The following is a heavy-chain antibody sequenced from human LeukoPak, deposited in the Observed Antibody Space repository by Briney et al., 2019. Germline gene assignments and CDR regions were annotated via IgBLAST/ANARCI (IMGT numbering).Heavy chain of an antibody. V-gene: IGHV4-30-4*01. CDR1: GGSISSGDYY. CDR3: ARVTGDYYDSSGYHRGYYFDY. CDR2: IYYSGST. D-gene: IGHD3-22*01. J-gene: IGHJ4*02. Sequence: SETLSLTCTVSGGSISSGDYYWSWIRQPPGKGLEWIGYIYYSGSTYYNPSLKSRVTISVDTSKNQFSLKLSSVTAADTAVYYCARVTGDYYDSSGYHRGYYFDYWGQGTLVTVSS.